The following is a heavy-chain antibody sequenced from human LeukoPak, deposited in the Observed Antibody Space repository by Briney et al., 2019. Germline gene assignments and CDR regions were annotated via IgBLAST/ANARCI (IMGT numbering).Heavy chain of an antibody. Sequence: GGSLRLSCAASGFTFSSYSMNWVRQAPGKGLEWVSAISGSGGSTYYADSVKGRFTISRDNAKNSLYLQMNSLRAEDTAVYYCARETYYYGSGSSLFFDYWGQGTLVTVSS. CDR3: ARETYYYGSGSSLFFDY. CDR2: ISGSGGST. J-gene: IGHJ4*02. CDR1: GFTFSSYS. D-gene: IGHD3-10*01. V-gene: IGHV3-21*01.